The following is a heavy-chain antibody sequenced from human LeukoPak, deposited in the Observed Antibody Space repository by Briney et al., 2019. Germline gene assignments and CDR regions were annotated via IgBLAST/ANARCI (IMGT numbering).Heavy chain of an antibody. V-gene: IGHV3-48*02. CDR1: GFTFSIYT. D-gene: IGHD3-10*01. CDR3: ARSRGFDY. J-gene: IGHJ4*02. CDR2: ISSTSSTI. Sequence: GGSLRLSCGASGFTFSIYTMNWVRQAPGKGLEWVSSISSTSSTIYYADSVKGRFTISRDNAKNSPYLQMNSLRDEDTAVYYCARSRGFDYWGQGTLVTVSS.